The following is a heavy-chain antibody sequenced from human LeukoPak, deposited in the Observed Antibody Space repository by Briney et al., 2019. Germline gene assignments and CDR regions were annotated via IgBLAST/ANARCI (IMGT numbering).Heavy chain of an antibody. CDR3: ATGSLPGGFDH. V-gene: IGHV3-48*01. Sequence: PGGSLRLSCAASGFTFSSYSMNWVRQAPGKGLEWISYISAGSDLIFYADSVKGRFTISRDNAENSLHLQMDSLRAEDTAVYYCATGSLPGGFDHWGQGTLVTVSS. CDR1: GFTFSSYS. CDR2: ISAGSDLI. D-gene: IGHD1-14*01. J-gene: IGHJ4*02.